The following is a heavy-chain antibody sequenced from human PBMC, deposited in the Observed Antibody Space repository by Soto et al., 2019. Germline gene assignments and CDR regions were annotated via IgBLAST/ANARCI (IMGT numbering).Heavy chain of an antibody. D-gene: IGHD6-13*01. Sequence: QVQLVESGGGVVQPGRSLRLSCAASGFTFSSYAMHWVRQAPGKGLEWVAVISYDGSNKYYADSVKGRFTISRDNSKNTRELEMNSPGAEDTAGDYWARGSSWLRGSHLDHWGQGTLVTVSS. CDR2: ISYDGSNK. CDR3: ARGSSWLRGSHLDH. V-gene: IGHV3-30-3*01. CDR1: GFTFSSYA. J-gene: IGHJ4*02.